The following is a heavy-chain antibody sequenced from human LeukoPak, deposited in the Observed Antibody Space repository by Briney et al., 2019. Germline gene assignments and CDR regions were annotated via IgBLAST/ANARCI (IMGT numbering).Heavy chain of an antibody. D-gene: IGHD6-13*01. Sequence: GASVKVSCKASGYTFTSYAMHWVRQAPGQRLEWMGWINAGNGNTKYSQKFQGRVTITRDTSASTAYMELSSLRSEDTAVYYCARDKEQQLPYNWFDPWGQGTLVTVSS. V-gene: IGHV1-3*01. CDR2: INAGNGNT. J-gene: IGHJ5*02. CDR3: ARDKEQQLPYNWFDP. CDR1: GYTFTSYA.